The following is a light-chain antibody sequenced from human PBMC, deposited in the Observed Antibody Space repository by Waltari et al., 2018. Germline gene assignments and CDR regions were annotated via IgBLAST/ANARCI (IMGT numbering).Light chain of an antibody. J-gene: IGLJ1*01. CDR1: SSNVGGYNY. CDR3: CSYAGSYTYV. Sequence: SALAQPRSVSGSPGQPDTISCTGYSSNVGGYNYVSWYQQYPGQATQLMLYDVNKRPSGYPHRFSGSNSGDTASLTISGLQAEDEADYYCCSYAGSYTYVFGTGTKVTV. CDR2: DVN. V-gene: IGLV2-11*01.